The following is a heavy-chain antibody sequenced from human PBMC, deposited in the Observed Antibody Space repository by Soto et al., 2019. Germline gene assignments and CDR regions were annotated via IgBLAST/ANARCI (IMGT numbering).Heavy chain of an antibody. CDR2: VYSGGGT. CDR3: AREQTPMSPPSFYSGMDV. Sequence: QVQLQESGPGVVKPSETLSLTCTVSGGSLRGYSWSWIRQSPGKGLEWIGYVYSGGGTNYSPSFMGPATISVDTTDNQFYLKLNSVTAADTAVYYCAREQTPMSPPSFYSGMDVWGQGTTVTVSS. J-gene: IGHJ6*02. CDR1: GGSLRGYS. D-gene: IGHD2-15*01. V-gene: IGHV4-59*01.